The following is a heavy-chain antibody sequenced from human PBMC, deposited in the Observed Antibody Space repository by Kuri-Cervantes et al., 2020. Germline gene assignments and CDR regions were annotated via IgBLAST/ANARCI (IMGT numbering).Heavy chain of an antibody. CDR2: LYYTGAT. J-gene: IGHJ4*02. CDR1: GGSISSNSHY. V-gene: IGHV4-39*01. CDR3: ARIFYDFWSGYPRVFDY. Sequence: SETLSLTCIVSGGSISSNSHYWGWIRQPPGKGPEWIGSLYYTGATYYNPSLKSRVTISVDTSKDQFSLKLSSVTAADTAVYYCARIFYDFWSGYPRVFDYWGQGTLVTVSS. D-gene: IGHD3-3*01.